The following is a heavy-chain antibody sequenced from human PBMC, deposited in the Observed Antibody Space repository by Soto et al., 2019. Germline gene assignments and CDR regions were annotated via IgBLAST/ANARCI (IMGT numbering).Heavy chain of an antibody. V-gene: IGHV2-5*02. CDR2: IYWDDDE. J-gene: IGHJ4*02. CDR3: AHSRNLITEDAQVGDFDY. D-gene: IGHD3-10*01. CDR1: GFSLNTDGEG. Sequence: QITLKESGPTQVKPTQTLTLTCSFSGFSLNTDGEGVGWVRQPPGAALEWLALIYWDDDERYSPCLKTRLTITKDPSKNQVVLIMTNMDPVDTATYYCAHSRNLITEDAQVGDFDYWGQGTLVTVSS.